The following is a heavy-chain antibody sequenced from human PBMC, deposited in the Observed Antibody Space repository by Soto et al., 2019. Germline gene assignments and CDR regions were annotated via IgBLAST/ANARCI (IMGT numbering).Heavy chain of an antibody. Sequence: GGSLRLSCAASGFTFSSYGMHWVRQAPGTGLEWVAVISYDGSNKYYADSVKGRFTISRDNSKNTLYLQMNSLRAEDTAVYYCARNSYGSTYYYYGMDVWGQGTTVTVSS. J-gene: IGHJ6*02. D-gene: IGHD5-18*01. CDR2: ISYDGSNK. CDR1: GFTFSSYG. V-gene: IGHV3-30*03. CDR3: ARNSYGSTYYYYGMDV.